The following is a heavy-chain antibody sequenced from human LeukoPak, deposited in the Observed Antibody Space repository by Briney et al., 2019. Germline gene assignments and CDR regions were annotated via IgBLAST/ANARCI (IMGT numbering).Heavy chain of an antibody. CDR3: ARVYGSCSGGGCYFFDY. D-gene: IGHD2-15*01. CDR2: IYHNGNT. V-gene: IGHV4-30-2*01. J-gene: IGHJ4*02. Sequence: SETLSLTCSVSGDSISSGIFYWSWIRQPPGKGLEWIGYIYHNGNTYYNPSLKSRVTISVDTSQNEFSLKVNSVTAADTGVYYCARVYGSCSGGGCYFFDYWGQGTLVTVSS. CDR1: GDSISSGIFY.